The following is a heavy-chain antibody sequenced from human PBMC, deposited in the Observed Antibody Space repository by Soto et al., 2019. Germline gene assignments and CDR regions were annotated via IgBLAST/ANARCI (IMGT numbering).Heavy chain of an antibody. Sequence: QVQLVQAGAEVKRPGSSVKVSCKASGGTFSSENINWVRQAPGQGLEWMGRIIPIFGTVDYAQKLQGRVTITADESTSTDYMQLSSLTSEDTSVYYCARDGYYADAGDFWGQGTLVTVSS. CDR1: GGTFSSEN. CDR2: IIPIFGTV. D-gene: IGHD3-10*01. CDR3: ARDGYYADAGDF. J-gene: IGHJ4*02. V-gene: IGHV1-69*01.